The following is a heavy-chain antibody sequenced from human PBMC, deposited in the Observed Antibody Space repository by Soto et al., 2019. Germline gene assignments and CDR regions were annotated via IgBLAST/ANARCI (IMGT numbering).Heavy chain of an antibody. CDR2: ISYDGRNK. CDR3: ARESEDLTSNFDY. CDR1: GFSLNDYG. J-gene: IGHJ4*02. V-gene: IGHV3-30*03. Sequence: GGSLRLSCAASGFSLNDYGMHWVRQPPGKGLEWVADISYDGRNKYYTDSVRGRFTISRDISKGTLYLQMNSLRPEDTAVYYCARESEDLTSNFDYWGQGTLVTVSS.